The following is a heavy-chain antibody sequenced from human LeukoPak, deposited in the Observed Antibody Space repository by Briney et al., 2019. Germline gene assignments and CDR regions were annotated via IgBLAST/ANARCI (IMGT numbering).Heavy chain of an antibody. CDR3: ARDLPGNYDILTGGTVG. Sequence: SETLSLTCTVSGYSISSGYYWGWIRQPPGKGLEWIGSIYHSGSTYYNPSLKSRVTISVDTSKNQFSLKLSSVTAADTAVYYCARDLPGNYDILTGGTVGWGQGTLVTVSS. D-gene: IGHD3-9*01. CDR2: IYHSGST. V-gene: IGHV4-38-2*02. CDR1: GYSISSGYY. J-gene: IGHJ4*02.